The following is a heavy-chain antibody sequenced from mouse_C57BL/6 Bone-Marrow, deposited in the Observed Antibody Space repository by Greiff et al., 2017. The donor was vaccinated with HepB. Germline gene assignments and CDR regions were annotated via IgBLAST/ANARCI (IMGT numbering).Heavy chain of an antibody. V-gene: IGHV1-64*01. Sequence: VQLQQPGAELVKPGASVKLSCKASGYTFTSYWMHWVKQRPGQGLEWIGMIHPNSGSTNYNEKFKSKATLTVDKSSSTAYMQLSSLPSEDSAVYYCAVGTAVVARGYFGVWGTATTVAVSS. CDR3: AVGTAVVARGYFGV. CDR2: IHPNSGST. D-gene: IGHD1-1*01. J-gene: IGHJ1*03. CDR1: GYTFTSYW.